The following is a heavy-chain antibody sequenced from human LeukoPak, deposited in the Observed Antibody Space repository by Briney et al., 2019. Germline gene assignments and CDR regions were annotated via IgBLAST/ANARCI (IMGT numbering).Heavy chain of an antibody. CDR1: GYTFTTYY. CDR2: INPSAGST. V-gene: IGHV1-46*01. D-gene: IGHD6-19*01. J-gene: IGHJ4*02. CDR3: ARDRGGWYFDY. Sequence: ASVKVSCKASGYTFTTYYIHWVRQAPGQGLEWMGIINPSAGSTNYAQKFQGRVTMTRDTSTSTLYMELSSLRSEDTAVYYSARDRGGWYFDYWGQGTLVTVSS.